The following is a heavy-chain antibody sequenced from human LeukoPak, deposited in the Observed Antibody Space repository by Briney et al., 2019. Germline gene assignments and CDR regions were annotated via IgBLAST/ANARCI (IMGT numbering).Heavy chain of an antibody. V-gene: IGHV1-2*06. CDR2: INPNSGGT. Sequence: ASVKVSCKASGYTFTGYYIHWVRQAPGQGLEWMGRINPNSGGTNYAQKFQGRVTITRDTSISTAYMELSSLRSDDTAMYYCARDDYSRSPGDFQHWGQGTLVTVSS. CDR3: ARDDYSRSPGDFQH. D-gene: IGHD6-6*01. J-gene: IGHJ1*01. CDR1: GYTFTGYY.